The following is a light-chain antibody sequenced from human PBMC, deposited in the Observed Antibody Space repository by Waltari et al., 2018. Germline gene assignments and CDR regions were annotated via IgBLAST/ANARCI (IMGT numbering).Light chain of an antibody. CDR2: GAS. CDR1: QSVSRA. J-gene: IGKJ1*01. V-gene: IGKV3-20*01. CDR3: QHYVRLPAT. Sequence: EIVLTQSPGTLPLYPGEGPTLPCWASQSVSRALAWYQQKPGQPPRLLIYGASSRAPGIPDRFSGSGSGTDFSLTINRLEPEDFAVYYCQHYVRLPATFGQGTKVEI.